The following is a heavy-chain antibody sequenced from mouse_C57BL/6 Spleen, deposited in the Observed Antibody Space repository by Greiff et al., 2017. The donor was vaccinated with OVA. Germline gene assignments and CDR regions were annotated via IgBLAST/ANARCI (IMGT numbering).Heavy chain of an antibody. Sequence: VQLQQSGPGLVQPSQSLSITCTVSGFSLTSYGVHWVRQSPGKGLEWLGVIWSGGSTDYNAAFISRLSISKDNSKSQVFFKMNSLQADDTAIYYCASPDGYYGYWGQGTTLTVSS. CDR3: ASPDGYYGY. D-gene: IGHD2-3*01. CDR1: GFSLTSYG. CDR2: IWSGGST. J-gene: IGHJ2*01. V-gene: IGHV2-2*01.